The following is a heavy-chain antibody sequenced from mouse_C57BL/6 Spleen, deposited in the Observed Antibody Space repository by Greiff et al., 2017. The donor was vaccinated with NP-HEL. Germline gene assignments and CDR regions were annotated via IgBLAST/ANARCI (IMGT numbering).Heavy chain of an antibody. D-gene: IGHD2-4*01. J-gene: IGHJ3*01. CDR3: ARRGDYDIAY. CDR1: GYTFTSYW. Sequence: QVQLQQSGAELVKPGASVKMSCKASGYTFTSYWITWVKQRPGQGLEWIGDIYPGSGSTNYNEKFKSKATLTVDTSSSTAYMQLSSLTSEDSAVYYCARRGDYDIAYWGQVTLVTVSA. CDR2: IYPGSGST. V-gene: IGHV1-55*01.